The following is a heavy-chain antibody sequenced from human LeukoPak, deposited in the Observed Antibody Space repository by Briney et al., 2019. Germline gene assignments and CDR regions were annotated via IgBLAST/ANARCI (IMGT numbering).Heavy chain of an antibody. J-gene: IGHJ4*02. D-gene: IGHD3-10*01. CDR2: IWYDGSNK. V-gene: IGHV3-33*01. CDR3: ARASYGSGSYYGPSD. CDR1: GFTFRSYG. Sequence: PGGSLRLSCAASGFTFRSYGMHWVRQAPGKGLEWEAVIWYDGSNKYHADSVKGRFTISRDDAKNTLYLQMNSLRAEDTAIYYCARASYGSGSYYGPSDWGQGTLVTVSS.